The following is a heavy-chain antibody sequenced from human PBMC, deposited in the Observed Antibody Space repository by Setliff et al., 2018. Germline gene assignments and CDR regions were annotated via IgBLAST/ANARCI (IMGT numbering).Heavy chain of an antibody. V-gene: IGHV4-61*09. D-gene: IGHD2-21*01. J-gene: IGHJ4*02. CDR3: ARFLDPRDGYQNSPGFDF. Sequence: SLTCTVSGGSVSSGSYYWAWIRQPAGKGLEWIGHIYTRGSANYNLSLKSRVTISTDASKNQFSLTLTSVTAADTAVYYCARFLDPRDGYQNSPGFDFWGQGALVTVAS. CDR1: GGSVSSGSYY. CDR2: IYTRGSA.